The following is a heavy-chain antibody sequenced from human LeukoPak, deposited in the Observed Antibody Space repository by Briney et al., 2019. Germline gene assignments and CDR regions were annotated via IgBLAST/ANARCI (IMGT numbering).Heavy chain of an antibody. CDR3: AEGGYDQDFDY. Sequence: PGGSLRLSCAASGFTFDDYGMSWVRQAPGKGLEWVSGINWNGGSTGYADSVKGRFTISRDNSKNTLYLQMNSLRAEDTAVYYCAEGGYDQDFDYWGQGTLVTVSS. CDR1: GFTFDDYG. D-gene: IGHD5-12*01. V-gene: IGHV3-20*04. J-gene: IGHJ4*02. CDR2: INWNGGST.